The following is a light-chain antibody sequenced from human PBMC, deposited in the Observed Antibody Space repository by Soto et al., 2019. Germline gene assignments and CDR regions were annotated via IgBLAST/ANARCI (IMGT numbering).Light chain of an antibody. CDR3: QQYGSSPWT. V-gene: IGKV3-20*01. Sequence: VYPQSAGTGTRVPLGRGPLSCKGSQTVSTYLAWYQQKPGQAPRLLVFGASSRATGVPDRFSGSGSGTGFTPTISRLEPEDFAVYYCQQYGSSPWTFGQGTKVDIK. J-gene: IGKJ1*01. CDR2: GAS. CDR1: QTVSTY.